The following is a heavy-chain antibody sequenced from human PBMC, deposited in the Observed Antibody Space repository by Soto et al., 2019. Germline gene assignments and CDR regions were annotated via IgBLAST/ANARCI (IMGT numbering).Heavy chain of an antibody. V-gene: IGHV1-18*01. CDR2: INPYNGNT. CDR1: GYTFTSYC. D-gene: IGHD3-16*01. Sequence: ASVKVSCKASGYTFTSYCISWVRPAPGQGLEWMAWINPYNGNTKYEEKFLGRGTVITDTSTATVYLEVRSLTSDDPAVFYFAGVGGGRAAPRVWPYWGQGTPVTVSS. CDR3: AGVGGGRAAPRVWPY. J-gene: IGHJ4*02.